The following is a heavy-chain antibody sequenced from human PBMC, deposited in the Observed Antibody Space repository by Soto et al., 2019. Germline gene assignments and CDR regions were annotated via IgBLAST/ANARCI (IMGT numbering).Heavy chain of an antibody. Sequence: ESGGGVVQPGRSLRLSCAASGFTFSSYGMHWVRQAPGKWLEWVAVISYDGSNKYYADSVKGRFTISRDNSKNTLSLQMNSLRAEDTAVYYCAKDMVRLGLADRHLLWDVWGQGTTVTVSS. CDR1: GFTFSSYG. D-gene: IGHD6-6*01. CDR3: AKDMVRLGLADRHLLWDV. J-gene: IGHJ6*02. V-gene: IGHV3-30*18. CDR2: ISYDGSNK.